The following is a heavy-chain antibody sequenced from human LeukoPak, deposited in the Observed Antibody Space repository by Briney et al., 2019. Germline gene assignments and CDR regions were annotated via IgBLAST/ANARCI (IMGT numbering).Heavy chain of an antibody. CDR3: ARDGSSTTPGAFDI. D-gene: IGHD2-2*01. J-gene: IGHJ3*02. Sequence: PSETLSLTCTVSGGSISSGSYYRSWIRQPAGKGLEWIGRIYTSGSTNYNPSLKSRVTISVDTSKNQFSLKLSSVTAADTAVYYCARDGSSTTPGAFDIWGQGTMVTVSS. CDR2: IYTSGST. CDR1: GGSISSGSYY. V-gene: IGHV4-61*02.